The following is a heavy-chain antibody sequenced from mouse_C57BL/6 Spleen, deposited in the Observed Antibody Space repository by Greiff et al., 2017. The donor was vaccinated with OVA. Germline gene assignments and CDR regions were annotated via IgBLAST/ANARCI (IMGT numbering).Heavy chain of an antibody. D-gene: IGHD2-2*01. CDR2: ISGGGGNT. Sequence: DVQLVESGGGLVKPGGSLKLSCAASGFTFSSYTMSWVRQTPEKRLEWVATISGGGGNTYYPDSVKGRFTISRDNAKNTLYLQMSSLRSEDTALYYCARHYGYDYWGQGTTLTVSS. CDR3: ARHYGYDY. V-gene: IGHV5-9*01. CDR1: GFTFSSYT. J-gene: IGHJ2*01.